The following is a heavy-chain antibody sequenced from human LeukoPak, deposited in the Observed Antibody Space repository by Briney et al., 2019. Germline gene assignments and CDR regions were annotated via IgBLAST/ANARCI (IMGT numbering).Heavy chain of an antibody. V-gene: IGHV4-31*11. Sequence: SQTLSLTCAVSGGSISSGGYYWSWIRQHPGKGLEWIGYIYYSGSTYYNPSLKSRVTISVDTSKNQFSLKLSSVTAADTAVYYCARVGAIFGVVISFDYWGQGTLVTVSS. J-gene: IGHJ4*02. CDR3: ARVGAIFGVVISFDY. CDR2: IYYSGST. CDR1: GGSISSGGYY. D-gene: IGHD3-3*01.